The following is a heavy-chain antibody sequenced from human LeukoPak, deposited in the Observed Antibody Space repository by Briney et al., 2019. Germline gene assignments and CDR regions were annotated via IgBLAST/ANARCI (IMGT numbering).Heavy chain of an antibody. V-gene: IGHV4-59*08. J-gene: IGHJ6*02. CDR1: GGSISSYY. CDR2: NYYSGSP. CDR3: ARSIVVAGIVSDYYYYGMDV. Sequence: SETLSLTCTVSGGSISSYYWSWIRQPPGKGLEWIGYNYYSGSPNYNPSLKSRVTISVHTSKKQFSLKLSSVTAADTAVYYCARSIVVAGIVSDYYYYGMDVWGQGTTVTVSS. D-gene: IGHD6-19*01.